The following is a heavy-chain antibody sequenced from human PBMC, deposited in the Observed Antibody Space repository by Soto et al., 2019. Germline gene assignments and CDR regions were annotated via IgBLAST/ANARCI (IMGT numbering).Heavy chain of an antibody. CDR2: IIPIPGTA. D-gene: IGHD2-2*01. CDR1: GGTFGSYA. Sequence: QVQLVQSGAEVKKPGSSVKVSCKASGGTFGSYAISWVRQAPGQGLEWMGGIIPIPGTANYAQKFQGRVTIAADESTSTAYMELSSLRSEDTAVYYCVRSQGSSTSLEIYYYYYYGMDVWGQGTKVTVSS. CDR3: VRSQGSSTSLEIYYYYYYGMDV. J-gene: IGHJ6*02. V-gene: IGHV1-69*01.